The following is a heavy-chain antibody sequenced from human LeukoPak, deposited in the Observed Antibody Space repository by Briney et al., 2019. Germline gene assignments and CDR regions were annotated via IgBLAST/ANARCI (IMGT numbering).Heavy chain of an antibody. Sequence: GGSLRLSCSVSGFKFSSYALSWVRQAPGKGLEWVSVISGSESSSYYADSVKGRFTISRDNSNNTLNLQMNSLRAEDTAIYYCAKDLADRPNFYYYYMDVWGKGTTVTVSS. CDR2: ISGSESSS. CDR1: GFKFSSYA. V-gene: IGHV3-23*01. CDR3: AKDLADRPNFYYYYMDV. J-gene: IGHJ6*03. D-gene: IGHD6-6*01.